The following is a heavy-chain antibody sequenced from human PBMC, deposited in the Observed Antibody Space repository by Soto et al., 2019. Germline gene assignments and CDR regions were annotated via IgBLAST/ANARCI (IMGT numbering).Heavy chain of an antibody. J-gene: IGHJ6*03. CDR2: MNPNSVNT. V-gene: IGHV1-8*01. CDR1: GYTFTSYD. Sequence: ASLKVSCKASGYTFTSYDLNWVRQATGQGLEWMGWMNPNSVNTGYAQKFQGRVTMTRNTSISTAYMELSSLKSEDTVVYYFAGGGCFRYYYSIDVWGKGTPVTVSS. CDR3: AGGGCFRYYYSIDV.